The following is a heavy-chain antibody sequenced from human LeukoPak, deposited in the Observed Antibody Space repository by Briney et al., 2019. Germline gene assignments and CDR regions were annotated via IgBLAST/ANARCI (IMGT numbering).Heavy chain of an antibody. J-gene: IGHJ4*02. CDR2: INHSGST. V-gene: IGHV4-34*01. CDR1: GGSFSGYY. D-gene: IGHD3-10*01. Sequence: PSETLSLTCAVYGGSFSGYYWSWIRLPPGKGLEWIGEINHSGSTNYNPSLKSRVTISVDTSKNQFSLKLSSVTAADTAVYYCARGRGFGELFTYWGQGTLVTVSS. CDR3: ARGRGFGELFTY.